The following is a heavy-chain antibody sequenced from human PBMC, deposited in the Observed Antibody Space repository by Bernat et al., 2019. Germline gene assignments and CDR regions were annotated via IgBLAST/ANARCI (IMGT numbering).Heavy chain of an antibody. Sequence: QVQLQESGPGLVKPSQTLSLTCTVSGGSISSGGYYWSWIRQHPGKGLEWIGYIYYSRSTYYNPSLKSRVTIAVDTTKNKCSLKLSSVTAADTAVYYCARENGYDFKFDPWGQGTLVTVSS. V-gene: IGHV4-31*03. J-gene: IGHJ5*02. CDR1: GGSISSGGYY. D-gene: IGHD5-12*01. CDR3: ARENGYDFKFDP. CDR2: IYYSRST.